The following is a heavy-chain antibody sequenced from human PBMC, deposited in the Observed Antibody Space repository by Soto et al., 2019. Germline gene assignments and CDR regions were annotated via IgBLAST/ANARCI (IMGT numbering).Heavy chain of an antibody. Sequence: QVQLVQSGAEVKKPGASVKVSCKASGYTFTSYAMSWVRQAPGQRLEWMGWINAGNGNTKYSQKFQGRVTITRDTSASTAYMELGSLRSEDTAVYYCAGYIFEYSSGYYYYYGMDVWGQGTTVTVSS. V-gene: IGHV1-3*01. CDR3: AGYIFEYSSGYYYYYGMDV. CDR1: GYTFTSYA. CDR2: INAGNGNT. J-gene: IGHJ6*02. D-gene: IGHD6-19*01.